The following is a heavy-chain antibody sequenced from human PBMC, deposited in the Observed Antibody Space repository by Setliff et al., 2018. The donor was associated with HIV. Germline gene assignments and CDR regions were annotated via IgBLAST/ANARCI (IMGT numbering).Heavy chain of an antibody. CDR1: GYTFTSYF. D-gene: IGHD6-19*01. V-gene: IGHV1-46*01. J-gene: IGHJ4*02. Sequence: ASVKVSCKASGYTFTSYFLHWVRQAPGQGLEWMGIINPNDGATTYTQNFEGRVTMTRDTSTNTVYMELRSLTSEDTAVFYCAREYHIEATYTRLANYFDSWGQGTLVTVSS. CDR2: INPNDGAT. CDR3: AREYHIEATYTRLANYFDS.